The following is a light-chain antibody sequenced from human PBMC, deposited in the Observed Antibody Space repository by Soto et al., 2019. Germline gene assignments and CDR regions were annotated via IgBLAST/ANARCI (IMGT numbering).Light chain of an antibody. CDR1: QSFGTNY. CDR3: QQSDSWPRT. Sequence: EIVLTQSPGTLSLSPGERVTLSCRASQSFGTNYLAWYLQKPGQAPRLLIYATSSRATGIPDRFSGSGSGTDFTLTISSLQSEDFAVYYCQQSDSWPRTFGQGTQVDIK. CDR2: ATS. V-gene: IGKV3-20*01. J-gene: IGKJ1*01.